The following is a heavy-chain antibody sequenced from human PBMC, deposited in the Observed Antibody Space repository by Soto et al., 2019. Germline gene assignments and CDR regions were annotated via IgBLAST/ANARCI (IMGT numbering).Heavy chain of an antibody. D-gene: IGHD3-3*01. Sequence: GGSLRLCCAASGFTFSSYAMSWVRQAPGKGLEWVSAISGSGGSTYYADSVKGRFTISRDNSKNTLYLQMNSLRAEGTAVYYFSIVAFGVVIPFDYSCQGPLVSVSS. CDR1: GFTFSSYA. CDR2: ISGSGGST. V-gene: IGHV3-23*01. CDR3: SIVAFGVVIPFDY. J-gene: IGHJ4*02.